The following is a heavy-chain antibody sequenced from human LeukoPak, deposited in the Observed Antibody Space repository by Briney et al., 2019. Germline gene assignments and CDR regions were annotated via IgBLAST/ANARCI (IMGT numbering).Heavy chain of an antibody. J-gene: IGHJ4*02. CDR1: GYTFTSYG. Sequence: ASVKVSCKASGYTFTSYGISWMRQAPGQGLEWMGWINPNSGGTNYAQKFQGRVTMTRDTSISTAYMELSRLRSDDTAVYYCARPTVTTYFGFDYWGQGTLVTVSS. CDR2: INPNSGGT. V-gene: IGHV1-2*02. D-gene: IGHD4-17*01. CDR3: ARPTVTTYFGFDY.